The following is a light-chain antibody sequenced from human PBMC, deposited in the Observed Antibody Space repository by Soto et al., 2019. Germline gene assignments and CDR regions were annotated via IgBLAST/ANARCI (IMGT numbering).Light chain of an antibody. CDR3: QHYGSTVIT. Sequence: ENVLTQSPDTLSLSPGERATLSCRAGQSVVNNYLAWYQQKPGQAPRLLMYRASTRAAGIADRFSGSGSGTDFTLTISRLEPDDFAVYYCQHYGSTVITFGQGTQLEMK. J-gene: IGKJ5*01. CDR2: RAS. CDR1: QSVVNNY. V-gene: IGKV3-20*01.